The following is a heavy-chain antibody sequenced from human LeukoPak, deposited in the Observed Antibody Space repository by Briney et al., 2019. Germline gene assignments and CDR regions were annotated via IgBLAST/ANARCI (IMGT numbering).Heavy chain of an antibody. V-gene: IGHV4-59*08. Sequence: SETLSLTCTVSGGSISSYYWSWIRQPPGKGPEWIGYINYSGSTNYNPSLKSRVTISVDTSKNQFSLKLSSVTAADTAVYYCARPLWFGELGSFGYWGQGTLVTVSS. CDR1: GGSISSYY. CDR3: ARPLWFGELGSFGY. D-gene: IGHD3-10*01. CDR2: INYSGST. J-gene: IGHJ4*02.